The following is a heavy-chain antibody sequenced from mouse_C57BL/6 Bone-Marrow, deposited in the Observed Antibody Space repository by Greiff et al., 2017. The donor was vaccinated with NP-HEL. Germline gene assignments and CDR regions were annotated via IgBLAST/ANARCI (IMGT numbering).Heavy chain of an antibody. J-gene: IGHJ3*01. D-gene: IGHD1-1*01. CDR1: GFTFSSYA. CDR3: ARATYYYGSRFAY. V-gene: IGHV5-4*01. CDR2: ISDGGSYT. Sequence: EVQVVESGGGLVKPGGSLKLSCAASGFTFSSYAMSWVRQTPEKRLEWVATISDGGSYTYYPDNVKGRFTISRDNAKNNLYLQMSHLKSEDTAMYYCARATYYYGSRFAYWGQGTLVTVSA.